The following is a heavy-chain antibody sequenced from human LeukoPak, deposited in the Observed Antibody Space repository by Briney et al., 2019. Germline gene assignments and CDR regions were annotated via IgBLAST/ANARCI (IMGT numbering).Heavy chain of an antibody. Sequence: PSQTLSLTCTVSGGSISSGGYSWSWIRQHPGKGLEWIRYIYYSGSTYYNPSLKSRVTISVDTSKNQFSLKLSSVTAADTAVYYCARGLTTVTTTSFFDYWGQGTLVTVSS. CDR2: IYYSGST. V-gene: IGHV4-31*03. D-gene: IGHD4-17*01. CDR1: GGSISSGGYS. CDR3: ARGLTTVTTTSFFDY. J-gene: IGHJ4*02.